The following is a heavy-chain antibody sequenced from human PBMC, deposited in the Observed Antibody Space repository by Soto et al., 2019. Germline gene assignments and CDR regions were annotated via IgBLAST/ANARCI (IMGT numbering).Heavy chain of an antibody. Sequence: QVQLVQSGAEVKKPGASVKVSCKASGYTFTSYYMHWVRQAPGQGLEWMGIINPSGGSTSYAQKFQGRVTMTRDTSTSTVYMELSSLRSEDTAVYYCATMVRGVTGLDYYYGMDVWGQGTTVIVSS. V-gene: IGHV1-46*03. CDR1: GYTFTSYY. D-gene: IGHD3-10*01. CDR2: INPSGGST. J-gene: IGHJ6*02. CDR3: ATMVRGVTGLDYYYGMDV.